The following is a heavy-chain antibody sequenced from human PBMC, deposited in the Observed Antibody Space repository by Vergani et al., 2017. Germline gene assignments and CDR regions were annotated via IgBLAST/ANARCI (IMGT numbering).Heavy chain of an antibody. J-gene: IGHJ5*02. Sequence: QVRLQESGPGLVKPSETLSLTCSVSGGSMRGYYWSWIRQPPGKELEWMGYMYHSGSTNYNPSLETRVTISGDTSKNQFSLKLNSVTAADTAVYYCGRVADCYGLESRLLDLWGQGILVSVSS. CDR3: GRVADCYGLESRLLDL. CDR2: MYHSGST. V-gene: IGHV4-59*01. D-gene: IGHD3-10*01. CDR1: GGSMRGYY.